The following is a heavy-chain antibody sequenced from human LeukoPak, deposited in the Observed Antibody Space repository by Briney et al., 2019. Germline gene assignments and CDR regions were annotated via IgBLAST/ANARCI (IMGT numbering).Heavy chain of an antibody. J-gene: IGHJ4*02. D-gene: IGHD4-17*01. V-gene: IGHV5-51*01. Sequence: ASVKISCKGSGYSFTSYWVAWVRQMPGKGLEWMGIIFPSDSETRYSPSFQGQVTISADKSISTAYLQWSNLKASDTAMYYCARGSDYAKYWGQGTLVTVSS. CDR3: ARGSDYAKY. CDR1: GYSFTSYW. CDR2: IFPSDSET.